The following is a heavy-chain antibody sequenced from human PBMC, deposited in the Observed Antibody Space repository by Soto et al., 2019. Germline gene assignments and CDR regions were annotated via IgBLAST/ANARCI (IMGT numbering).Heavy chain of an antibody. V-gene: IGHV1-18*01. Sequence: VQLVQSGAEVKKPGASVKVSCKAPGYTFTSYGISWVRQAPGQGREWMGWISAYNGNTNYAQKLQGRVTMTTDTSTSTAYMELRSLRSDDTAVYYCARGVAAAGSGSWFDPWGQGTLVTVSS. J-gene: IGHJ5*02. CDR2: ISAYNGNT. CDR3: ARGVAAAGSGSWFDP. CDR1: GYTFTSYG. D-gene: IGHD6-13*01.